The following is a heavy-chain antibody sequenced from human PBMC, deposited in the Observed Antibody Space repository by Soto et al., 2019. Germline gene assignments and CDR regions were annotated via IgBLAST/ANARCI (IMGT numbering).Heavy chain of an antibody. J-gene: IGHJ4*02. Sequence: ASVKVSCKASGYTFTSYGISWVRQAPVQGLEWMGWISAYNGNTNYAQKLQGRVTMTTDTSTSTAYMELRSLRSDDTAVYYCARVSFDRLLDRFDYWGQGTLVTVSS. CDR2: ISAYNGNT. CDR3: ARVSFDRLLDRFDY. V-gene: IGHV1-18*01. CDR1: GYTFTSYG. D-gene: IGHD3-9*01.